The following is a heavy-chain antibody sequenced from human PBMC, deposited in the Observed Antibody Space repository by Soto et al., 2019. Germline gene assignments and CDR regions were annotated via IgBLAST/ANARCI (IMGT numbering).Heavy chain of an antibody. Sequence: PGGSLRLSCAASGFTFYSYAMSWVRQAPGKGLEWVSTIGSVGGATYYADSVKGRFTISRDDSKNTLLLQMNSLRAEDTAVYYCVKDRMAYNSVWDPFDIWGQGTLVTVSS. V-gene: IGHV3-23*01. J-gene: IGHJ4*02. CDR2: IGSVGGAT. D-gene: IGHD1-20*01. CDR1: GFTFYSYA. CDR3: VKDRMAYNSVWDPFDI.